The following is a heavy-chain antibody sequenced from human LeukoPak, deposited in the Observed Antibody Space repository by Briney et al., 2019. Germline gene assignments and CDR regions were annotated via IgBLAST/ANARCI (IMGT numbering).Heavy chain of an antibody. CDR3: TTDGEYCSSTNCYRVDY. CDR2: IKSKTDGGTT. J-gene: IGHJ4*02. D-gene: IGHD2-2*01. CDR1: GFTFSNAW. Sequence: GGSLRLSCAASGFTFSNAWMSWVRQAPGKGLEWVGRIKSKTDGGTTDYAAPVKGRFTISRDDSKNTLYLQMNSLKTEDTAVYYCTTDGEYCSSTNCYRVDYWGQGTLVTVSS. V-gene: IGHV3-15*01.